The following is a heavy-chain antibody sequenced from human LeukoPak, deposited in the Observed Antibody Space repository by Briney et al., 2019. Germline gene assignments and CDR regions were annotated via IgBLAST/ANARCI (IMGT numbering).Heavy chain of an antibody. Sequence: ASVKVSCKASGYTFTGYYMHWVRQAPGQGLEWMGWINPNSGGTNYAQKFQGRVTMTRDTSISTAYMELSSLRSEDTAVYYCAFSGRLVAAAFDIWGQGTMVTVSS. CDR1: GYTFTGYY. D-gene: IGHD6-19*01. V-gene: IGHV1-2*02. J-gene: IGHJ3*02. CDR3: AFSGRLVAAAFDI. CDR2: INPNSGGT.